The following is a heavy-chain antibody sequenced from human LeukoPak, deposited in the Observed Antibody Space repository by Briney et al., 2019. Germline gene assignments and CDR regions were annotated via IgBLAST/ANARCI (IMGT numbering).Heavy chain of an antibody. D-gene: IGHD2-15*01. CDR2: IDPSDSYT. Sequence: GESLKISCKGSGYSFTSYWISWVRQMPGKGLEWVGRIDPSDSYTNYSPSFQGHVTISADKSISTAYLQWSSLKASDTAMYYCATFIAATYYYYGMDVWGLGTTVTVSS. V-gene: IGHV5-10-1*01. CDR1: GYSFTSYW. J-gene: IGHJ6*02. CDR3: ATFIAATYYYYGMDV.